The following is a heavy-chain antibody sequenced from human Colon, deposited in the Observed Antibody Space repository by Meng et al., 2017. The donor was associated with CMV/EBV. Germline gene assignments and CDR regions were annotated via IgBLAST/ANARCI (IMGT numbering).Heavy chain of an antibody. CDR1: KFIIHDYG. CDR3: VGHQGGPREGVRLV. D-gene: IGHD3-16*01. Sequence: GESLKISCAAPKFIIHDYGIHWLRQAPGKGLVWLSFIDINGQNRYNVDIVRGRFTVSKDKSKNTVFLQMNSLKVEDTAVYFCVGHQGGPREGVRLVWGQGTLVTVSS. V-gene: IGHV3-30*02. J-gene: IGHJ4*02. CDR2: IDINGQNR.